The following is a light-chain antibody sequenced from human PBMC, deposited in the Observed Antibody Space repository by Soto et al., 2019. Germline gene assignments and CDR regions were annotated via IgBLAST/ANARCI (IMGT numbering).Light chain of an antibody. CDR3: SSYTTSSTLG. Sequence: QSALTQPASVSGSPGQSITISCTGTSSDIGAYNYVSWYQQHPGKAPKLMIYGDTNRPSGVSNRFSGSKSGNTASLTISGLQAEDEADYYCSSYTTSSTLGFGGGTKLTVL. CDR2: GDT. CDR1: SSDIGAYNY. J-gene: IGLJ2*01. V-gene: IGLV2-14*01.